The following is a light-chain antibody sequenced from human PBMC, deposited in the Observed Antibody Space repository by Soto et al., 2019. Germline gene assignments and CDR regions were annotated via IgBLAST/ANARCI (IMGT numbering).Light chain of an antibody. CDR2: DAS. V-gene: IGKV1-33*01. Sequence: DIQMTQSPSSLSASVGDRVTITCQASHDISNYLNWYQQKPGKAPKLLIYDASNLETGVPSRFSGSGSGTDFTFTISSLQTEGIATYYCQQYDNLPLTFGPGTKVDIK. CDR3: QQYDNLPLT. CDR1: HDISNY. J-gene: IGKJ3*01.